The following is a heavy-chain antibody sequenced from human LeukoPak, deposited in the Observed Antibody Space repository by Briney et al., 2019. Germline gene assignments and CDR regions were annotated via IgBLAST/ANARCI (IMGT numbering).Heavy chain of an antibody. CDR1: EFTLSNYA. J-gene: IGHJ4*02. Sequence: GGSLRLSCAASEFTLSNYAMSWVRQAPGKGLEWVAVIWYDGSNKYYADSVKGRFTISRDNSKNSLYLQMNSLRAEDTAVYYCASSTVVTPFDYWGQGTLVTVSS. V-gene: IGHV3-33*08. D-gene: IGHD4-23*01. CDR2: IWYDGSNK. CDR3: ASSTVVTPFDY.